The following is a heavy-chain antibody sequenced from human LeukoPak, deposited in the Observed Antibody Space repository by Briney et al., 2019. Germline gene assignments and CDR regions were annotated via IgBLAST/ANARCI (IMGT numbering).Heavy chain of an antibody. Sequence: SETLSFTCTVSGGSISSGGYYWSWIRQHPGKGLEWIVYIYYSGSTYYNPSLKSRVTISVDTSKNQFSLKLSSVTAADTAVYYCARERITMVRGVITDYYGMDVWGQGTTVTVSS. CDR2: IYYSGST. CDR3: ARERITMVRGVITDYYGMDV. D-gene: IGHD3-10*01. CDR1: GGSISSGGYY. V-gene: IGHV4-31*03. J-gene: IGHJ6*02.